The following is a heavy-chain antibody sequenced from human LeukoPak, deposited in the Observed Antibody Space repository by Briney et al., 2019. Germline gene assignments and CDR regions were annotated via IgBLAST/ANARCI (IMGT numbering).Heavy chain of an antibody. CDR1: GDSIISTNYY. D-gene: IGHD6-6*01. V-gene: IGHV4-39*01. Sequence: PSETLSLTCTVPGDSIISTNYYWGWIRQPPGKGLEWIGHIYYSGATYYNSSLKSRVTISVDTSKNQFSLKLNFVTAADAAVYYCARLVEYGSSSFDSWGQGTLVTVSS. CDR2: IYYSGAT. J-gene: IGHJ4*02. CDR3: ARLVEYGSSSFDS.